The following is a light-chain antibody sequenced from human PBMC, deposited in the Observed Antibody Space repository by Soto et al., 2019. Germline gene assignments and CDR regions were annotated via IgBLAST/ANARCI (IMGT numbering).Light chain of an antibody. J-gene: IGKJ1*01. CDR1: QSISNS. V-gene: IGKV1-39*01. CDR2: AAS. CDR3: QQSYSGLVA. Sequence: IHMTHSPSSLSASVLYRVTITFLSIQSISNSFNFDQQKPGKAPELLIYAASTLQSGVPSRFSGSGSGTDFTLTISSLQPEDSASYYCQQSYSGLVAFGQGTKVDIK.